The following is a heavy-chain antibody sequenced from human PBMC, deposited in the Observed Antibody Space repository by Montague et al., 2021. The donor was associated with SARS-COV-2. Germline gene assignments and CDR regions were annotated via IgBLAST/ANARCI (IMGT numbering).Heavy chain of an antibody. D-gene: IGHD3-22*01. J-gene: IGHJ2*01. V-gene: IGHV4-31*03. Sequence: TLSLTCTVSGVSISSGGYYWSLIRPHPGKVLECIGYIYCSGSTYYNPSLKSRVTISVDTTKNQFSLKMGSVTAADTAVYYCARSPEPMIILSITSLNWDFDHWGRGALVTVSS. CDR1: GVSISSGGYY. CDR2: IYCSGST. CDR3: ARSPEPMIILSITSLNWDFDH.